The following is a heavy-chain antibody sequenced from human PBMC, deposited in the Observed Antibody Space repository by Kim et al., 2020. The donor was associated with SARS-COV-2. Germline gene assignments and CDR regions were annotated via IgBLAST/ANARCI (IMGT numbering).Heavy chain of an antibody. CDR2: IYPGDSSS. CDR1: GFPFIEYW. D-gene: IGHD5-18*01. J-gene: IGHJ5*02. Sequence: VESLKISCEASGFPFIEYWIVWVRQMPGRGLEWMGSIYPGDSSSKYSPSFQGQVTFSVDTSINTAYLQWSSLKASDTAVYYCARRGGYGPQNFFKDWLDPWGQGTLVTVSS. CDR3: ARRGGYGPQNFFKDWLDP. V-gene: IGHV5-51*01.